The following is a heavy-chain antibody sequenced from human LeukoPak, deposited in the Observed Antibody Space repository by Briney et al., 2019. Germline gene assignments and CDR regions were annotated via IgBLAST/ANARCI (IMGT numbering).Heavy chain of an antibody. J-gene: IGHJ4*02. Sequence: GGSLRLSCSASGFTFSTYWMSWVRQAPGKGLEWVSVIYSGGSTYYADSVKGRFTISRDNSKNTLYLQMNSLRAEDTAVYYCARERGGYDSSGYYLDYWGQGILVTVSS. CDR1: GFTFSTYW. V-gene: IGHV3-53*01. CDR2: IYSGGST. D-gene: IGHD3-22*01. CDR3: ARERGGYDSSGYYLDY.